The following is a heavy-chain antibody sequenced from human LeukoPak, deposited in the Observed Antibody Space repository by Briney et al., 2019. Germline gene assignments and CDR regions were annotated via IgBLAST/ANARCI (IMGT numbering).Heavy chain of an antibody. V-gene: IGHV4-39*01. J-gene: IGHJ4*02. CDR3: ARRGYYYDSSGYYYLDYYFDY. D-gene: IGHD3-22*01. CDR1: GGSISSSSYY. CDR2: IYYSGST. Sequence: PSETLSLTCTVSGGSISSSSYYWGWIRQPPGKGLEWIGSIYYSGSTYYNPSLKSRVTISVDTSKKQFSLKLSSVTAADTAVYYCARRGYYYDSSGYYYLDYYFDYWGQGTLVTVSS.